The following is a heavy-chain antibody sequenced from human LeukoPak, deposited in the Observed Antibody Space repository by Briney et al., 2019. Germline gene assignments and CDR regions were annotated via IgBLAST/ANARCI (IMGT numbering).Heavy chain of an antibody. D-gene: IGHD3-10*01. CDR1: GFTFGSYA. CDR2: IGGSGGYT. J-gene: IGHJ4*02. Sequence: GGSLRLSCAASGFTFGSYAMSWVRQAPGKGLEWVSAIGGSGGYTYYADSVKGRFTISRGNSKNTLYLQMNSLRADDTAVYYCAKGGGSGTYYNDYWGQGTLVTVSS. CDR3: AKGGGSGTYYNDY. V-gene: IGHV3-23*01.